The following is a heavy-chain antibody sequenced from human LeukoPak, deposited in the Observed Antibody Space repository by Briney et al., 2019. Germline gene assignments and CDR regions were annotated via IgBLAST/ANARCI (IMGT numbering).Heavy chain of an antibody. D-gene: IGHD6-13*01. CDR3: ARDRGSSCLDV. V-gene: IGHV3-74*01. CDR2: INSVGSST. CDR1: GFTFSSYW. J-gene: IGHJ6*04. Sequence: PGGSLRLSCAASGFTFSSYWMHWVRQAPGKGLVWVSRINSVGSSTSYADSVKGRFTISRDNAKNTLYLQMNGLRAEDTAVYYCARDRGSSCLDVWGKGTTVTVSS.